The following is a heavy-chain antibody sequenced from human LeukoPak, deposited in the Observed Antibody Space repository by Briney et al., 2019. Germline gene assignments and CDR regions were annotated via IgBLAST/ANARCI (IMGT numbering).Heavy chain of an antibody. Sequence: GGSLRLSCVACRCNFSKFIMTWVRQGPGKGLEWVASIRAGGDVTFYADSVKGRFRASRDNSRNTVYLEMNSLRVDDTGVYFCANWGGTQTIGDIWYGPLVYWGQGTQVTVSS. CDR2: IRAGGDVT. D-gene: IGHD3-16*01. CDR3: ANWGGTQTIGDIWYGPLVY. V-gene: IGHV3-23*01. CDR1: RCNFSKFI. J-gene: IGHJ4*02.